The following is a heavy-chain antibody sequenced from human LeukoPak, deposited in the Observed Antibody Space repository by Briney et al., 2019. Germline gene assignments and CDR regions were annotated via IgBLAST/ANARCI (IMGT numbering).Heavy chain of an antibody. D-gene: IGHD4-17*01. CDR3: ARYYGDYVYVRGDWFDP. CDR2: IYYSGST. V-gene: IGHV4-30-4*01. Sequence: PSETLSLTCTVSGGSISSGDYYWSWIRQPPGKGLEWIGYIYYSGSTYYSPSLKSRVTISVDTSKNQFSLKLSSVTAADTAVYYCARYYGDYVYVRGDWFDPWGQGTLVTVSS. CDR1: GGSISSGDYY. J-gene: IGHJ5*02.